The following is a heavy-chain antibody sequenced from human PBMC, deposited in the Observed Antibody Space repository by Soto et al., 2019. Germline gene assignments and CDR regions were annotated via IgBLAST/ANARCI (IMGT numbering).Heavy chain of an antibody. CDR1: AGSISNYH. V-gene: IGHV4-59*01. D-gene: IGHD2-15*01. J-gene: IGHJ5*02. CDR2: IFYTGKT. CDR3: ARVLEVAEGFDP. Sequence: SETLSLTCSVSAGSISNYHWSWIRQPPGKGLEWIGYIFYTGKTNYNPSLKSRVTISLDTSKNQFSLRLDSVTAADTAVYYCARVLEVAEGFDPWGQGTMVTVYS.